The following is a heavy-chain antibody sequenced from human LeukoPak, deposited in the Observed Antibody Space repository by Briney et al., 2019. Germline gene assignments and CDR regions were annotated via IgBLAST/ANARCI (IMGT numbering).Heavy chain of an antibody. J-gene: IGHJ6*02. CDR1: GDSVSSNSAA. D-gene: IGHD2-15*01. CDR2: TYYRSKWYD. Sequence: SQTLSLTCALSGDSVSSNSAAWNWIRQSPSRGLEWLGRTYYRSKWYDDYAVSVKSRITINPDTSKNQFSLQLSSVTPEDTAVYYCARDESSRYCSGGSCYSNYYGMDVWGQGTTVTVSS. V-gene: IGHV6-1*01. CDR3: ARDESSRYCSGGSCYSNYYGMDV.